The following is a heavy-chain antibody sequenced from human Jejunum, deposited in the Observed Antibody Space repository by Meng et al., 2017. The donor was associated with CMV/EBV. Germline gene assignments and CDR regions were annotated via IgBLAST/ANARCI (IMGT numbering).Heavy chain of an antibody. CDR2: IFPDTGET. V-gene: IGHV1-2*02. CDR1: GYIFTDYY. D-gene: IGHD1-26*01. J-gene: IGHJ4*02. CDR3: TTTPRGSGTYYVY. Sequence: SGYIFTDYYLHWVRRAPGQGPEWMGWIFPDTGETNYAQKFQGRVTMSLDTSITTVYMELSRLRSDDTAVYYCTTTPRGSGTYYVYWGQGTRVTVSS.